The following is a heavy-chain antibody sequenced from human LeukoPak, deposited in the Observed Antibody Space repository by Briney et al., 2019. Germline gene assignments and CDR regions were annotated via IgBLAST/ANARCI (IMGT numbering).Heavy chain of an antibody. CDR2: ISSSNI. CDR1: GFIFSTYS. CDR3: AREGGFDY. Sequence: GGSLRLSCAASGFIFSTYSMSWVRQAPGKGLEWVSSISSSNIYYADSARGRFTISRDNAKNSLYLQMNSLRADDTAVYYCAREGGFDYWGQGTLVTVSS. J-gene: IGHJ4*02. D-gene: IGHD3-16*01. V-gene: IGHV3-48*01.